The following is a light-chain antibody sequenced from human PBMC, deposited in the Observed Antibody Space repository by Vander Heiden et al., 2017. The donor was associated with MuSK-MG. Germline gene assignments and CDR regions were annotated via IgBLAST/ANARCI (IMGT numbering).Light chain of an antibody. CDR1: QSILYSSNNMNY. CDR3: QQDYSGLT. Sequence: DIVMTQSPDSLAVSLGERATIHCKSSQSILYSSNNMNYLAWYQQKPGQPPKLLLYWASTRESGVPDRFSGSGSGTDFTLTISSLQAEDVAVYYCQQDYSGLTFGGGTKVEIK. CDR2: WAS. J-gene: IGKJ4*01. V-gene: IGKV4-1*01.